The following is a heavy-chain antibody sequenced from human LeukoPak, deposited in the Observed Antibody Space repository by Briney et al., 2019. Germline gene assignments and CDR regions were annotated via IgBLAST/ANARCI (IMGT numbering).Heavy chain of an antibody. D-gene: IGHD3-10*01. J-gene: IGHJ4*02. V-gene: IGHV1-69*04. CDR1: GYTFTSYG. CDR2: IIPILGIA. Sequence: ASVKVSCKASGYTFTSYGISWVRQAPGQGLEWMGRIIPILGIANYAQKFQGRVTITADKSTSTAYMELSSLRSEDTAVYYCARDYYYGSGSSDVRWGQGTLVTVSS. CDR3: ARDYYYGSGSSDVR.